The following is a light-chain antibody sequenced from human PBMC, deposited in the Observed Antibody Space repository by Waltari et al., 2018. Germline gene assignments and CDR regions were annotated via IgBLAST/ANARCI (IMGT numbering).Light chain of an antibody. CDR2: AAS. V-gene: IGKV1-9*01. CDR3: QQVDSYPFT. J-gene: IGKJ3*01. CDR1: QGISSY. Sequence: DIQLTQSPSLLSTSVGDRVTITCRASQGISSYLAWYQQKPGKVPKLLIYAASTLQSGVPSRFSGRGFGTEFTLTISSLQPEDFATYYCQQVDSYPFTFGPGTKVD.